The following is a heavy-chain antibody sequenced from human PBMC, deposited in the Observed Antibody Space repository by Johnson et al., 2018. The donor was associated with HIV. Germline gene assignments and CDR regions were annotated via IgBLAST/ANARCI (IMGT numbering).Heavy chain of an antibody. Sequence: VLLLESGGGLVQPGGSLRLSCAASGFTFSNYAMHWVRQAPGKGLEWVAVISYDGSNKYYPNSLKGRFTISRDNSKNSLYLQMNSLRAGDTAVYYCARGGGSLRWDLSFDIWGQGTMVTVSS. CDR2: ISYDGSNK. D-gene: IGHD1-26*01. CDR1: GFTFSNYA. J-gene: IGHJ3*02. CDR3: ARGGGSLRWDLSFDI. V-gene: IGHV3-30*14.